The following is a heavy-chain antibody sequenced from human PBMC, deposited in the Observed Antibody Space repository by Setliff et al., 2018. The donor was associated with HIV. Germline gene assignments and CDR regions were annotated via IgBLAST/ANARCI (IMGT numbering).Heavy chain of an antibody. CDR3: ARAREDTALDSY. V-gene: IGHV1-18*01. J-gene: IGHJ4*02. Sequence: ASVKVSCKASGYTFDSYGISWVRQAPGQGLEWMGWITDYNGNTNYAQKLQGRVTMTTDTSTSTAYMELRSLRSDDTAVYYCARAREDTALDSYWGQGTLVTVSS. CDR1: GYTFDSYG. D-gene: IGHD5-18*01. CDR2: ITDYNGNT.